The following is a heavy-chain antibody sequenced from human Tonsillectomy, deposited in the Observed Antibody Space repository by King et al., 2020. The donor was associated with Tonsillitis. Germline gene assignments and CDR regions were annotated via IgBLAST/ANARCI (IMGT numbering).Heavy chain of an antibody. CDR3: ARGREKDIVMVVAATLSGNFDY. CDR2: INHSGST. V-gene: IGHV4-34*01. J-gene: IGHJ4*02. D-gene: IGHD2-15*01. Sequence: VQLQQWGAGLLKPLETLSLTCAVYGGSFSGYYWSWIRQPPGKGLEWIGEINHSGSTNYNPSLKSRVTISVDTSKNQFSLKLSSVTAADTAVYYCARGREKDIVMVVAATLSGNFDYWGQGTLVTVSS. CDR1: GGSFSGYY.